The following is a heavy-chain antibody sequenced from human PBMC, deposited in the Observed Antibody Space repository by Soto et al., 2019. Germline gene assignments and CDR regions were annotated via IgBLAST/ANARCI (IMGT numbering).Heavy chain of an antibody. CDR3: ARGYCSSIGCSHYFDY. D-gene: IGHD2-2*01. J-gene: IGHJ4*02. V-gene: IGHV1-2*02. Sequence: WASVKVSCKASGYTFTGNYMHWVRQAPGQGLEWMALINPTTGDTKYAQKFQGRVTMTWDTAISTAYMELSRLRSDDTAIYFCARGYCSSIGCSHYFDYWGQGTMVTVSS. CDR1: GYTFTGNY. CDR2: INPTTGDT.